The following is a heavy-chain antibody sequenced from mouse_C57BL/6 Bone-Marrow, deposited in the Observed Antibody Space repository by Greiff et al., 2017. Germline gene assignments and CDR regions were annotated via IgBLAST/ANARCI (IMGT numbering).Heavy chain of an antibody. Sequence: VQLQQPGTELVKPGASVKLSCKASGYTFTSYWMHWVKQRPGQGLEWIGNINPSNGGTKYNEKFKSKATLTVDTSSSTSYMQLRILTSEYSAVYYCASLLYDYYLAWFAYWGQGTLVTVSA. CDR2: INPSNGGT. CDR1: GYTFTSYW. J-gene: IGHJ3*01. D-gene: IGHD2-4*01. V-gene: IGHV1-53*01. CDR3: ASLLYDYYLAWFAY.